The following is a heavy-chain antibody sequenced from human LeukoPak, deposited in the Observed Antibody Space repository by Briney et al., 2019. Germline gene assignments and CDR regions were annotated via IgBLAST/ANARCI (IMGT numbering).Heavy chain of an antibody. Sequence: SSETLSLTCTVSGGSLSSSLVNWGWIRQPPGKGLEWIGSIYYSGSTHYSPSLKSRVTISVDTSKNQFSLRLSSVTAADTAVYYCARHSRNTFGVVVVPYYFDYWGQGTLVTVSS. CDR2: IYYSGST. CDR1: GGSLSSSLVN. J-gene: IGHJ4*02. D-gene: IGHD3-16*02. V-gene: IGHV4-39*01. CDR3: ARHSRNTFGVVVVPYYFDY.